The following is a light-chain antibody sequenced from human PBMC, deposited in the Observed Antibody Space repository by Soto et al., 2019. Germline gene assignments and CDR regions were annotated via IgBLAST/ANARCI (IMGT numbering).Light chain of an antibody. J-gene: IGKJ2*01. Sequence: EIVLTQSPATLSLSPGERGTLSCGASQSVSGSYLAWYQQKPGLAPMLLIYDATSSATGVPGRFSGSGSGTDFTLTISRLEPEDFAVYYCQQYGTSPQTFGQGTKLEIK. CDR2: DAT. CDR3: QQYGTSPQT. V-gene: IGKV3D-20*01. CDR1: QSVSGSY.